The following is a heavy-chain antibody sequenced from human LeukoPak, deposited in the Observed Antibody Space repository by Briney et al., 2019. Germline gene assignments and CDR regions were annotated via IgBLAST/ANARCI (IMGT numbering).Heavy chain of an antibody. J-gene: IGHJ4*02. D-gene: IGHD6-19*01. CDR3: ARDRGYRSFDY. Sequence: PGGSLRLSCAASGFTFDDYAMHWVRQAPGKGLEWVSVIIWNSGSIGYADSVKGRFTISRDNAKNSLYLQMNSLRAEDTAVYYCARDRGYRSFDYWGQGTLVTVSS. CDR2: IIWNSGSI. V-gene: IGHV3-9*01. CDR1: GFTFDDYA.